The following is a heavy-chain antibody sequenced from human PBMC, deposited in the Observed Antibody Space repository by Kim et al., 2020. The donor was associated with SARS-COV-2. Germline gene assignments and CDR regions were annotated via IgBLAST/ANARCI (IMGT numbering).Heavy chain of an antibody. D-gene: IGHD1-26*01. J-gene: IGHJ6*02. CDR2: IYYSGST. Sequence: SETLSLTCTVSGGSISSSSYYWGWIRQPPGKGLEWIGSIYYSGSTYYNPSLKSRVTISVDTSKNQFSLKLSSVTAADTAVYYCATIVGATLMALGPYYYYGMDVWGQGTTVTVSS. CDR1: GGSISSSSYY. CDR3: ATIVGATLMALGPYYYYGMDV. V-gene: IGHV4-39*01.